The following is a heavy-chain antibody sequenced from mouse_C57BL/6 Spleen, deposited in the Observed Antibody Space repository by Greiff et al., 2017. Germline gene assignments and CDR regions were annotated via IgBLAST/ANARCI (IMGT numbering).Heavy chain of an antibody. CDR3: ARDYYGSSLYAMVY. J-gene: IGHJ4*01. CDR2: IYPGDGDT. V-gene: IGHV1-80*01. D-gene: IGHD1-1*01. Sequence: VQLQQSGAELVKPGASVKISCKASGYAFSSYWMNWVKQRPGKGLEWIGQIYPGDGDTNYNGKFKGKATLTADKSSSTAYMQLSSLTSEDSAVYFCARDYYGSSLYAMVYWGRGASDTVSS. CDR1: GYAFSSYW.